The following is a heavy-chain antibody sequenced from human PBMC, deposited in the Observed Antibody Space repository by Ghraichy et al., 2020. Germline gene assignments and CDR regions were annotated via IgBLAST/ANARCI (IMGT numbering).Heavy chain of an antibody. CDR2: ISGSGDST. V-gene: IGHV3-23*01. CDR3: AKVSRYDFWTGYSFNFDY. Sequence: GGSLRLSCAASGFTFSNYAMSWVRQAPGKGLEWVSTISGSGDSTYYADSVKGRVTISRDNSKNTLYLQMNSLRAEDTAVFYCAKVSRYDFWTGYSFNFDYWGQGTLVTVSS. D-gene: IGHD3-3*01. J-gene: IGHJ4*02. CDR1: GFTFSNYA.